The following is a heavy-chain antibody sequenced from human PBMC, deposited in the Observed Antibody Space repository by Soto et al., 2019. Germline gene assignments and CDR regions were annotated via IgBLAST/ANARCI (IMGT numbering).Heavy chain of an antibody. J-gene: IGHJ5*02. D-gene: IGHD1-7*01. Sequence: PSETLSLTCTVSGGSISSYYWSWIRQPPGKGLEWIGYIYYSGSTNYNPSLKSRVTISVDTSKNQFSLKLSSVTAADTAVYYCAGQNRYNWNYEQENWFDPWGQGTLVTVSS. CDR1: GGSISSYY. CDR2: IYYSGST. CDR3: AGQNRYNWNYEQENWFDP. V-gene: IGHV4-59*08.